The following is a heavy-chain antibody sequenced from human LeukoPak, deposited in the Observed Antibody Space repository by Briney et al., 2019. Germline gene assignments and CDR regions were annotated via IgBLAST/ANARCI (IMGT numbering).Heavy chain of an antibody. D-gene: IGHD1-26*01. V-gene: IGHV1-2*02. CDR3: ARDLEGIVGATDYYYMDV. CDR1: GYTFTGYY. J-gene: IGHJ6*03. CDR2: INPNSGGT. Sequence: ASVKVSCKASGYTFTGYYMHWVRQAPGQGLEWMGWINPNSGGTNYAQKFQGRVTMTRDTSISTAYMELSRLRSDDTAVYYCARDLEGIVGATDYYYMDVWGKGTTVTISS.